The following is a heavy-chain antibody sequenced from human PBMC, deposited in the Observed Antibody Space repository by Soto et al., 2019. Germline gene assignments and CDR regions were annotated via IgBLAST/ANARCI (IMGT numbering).Heavy chain of an antibody. CDR1: GYTFTSCY. J-gene: IGHJ5*02. CDR2: INPSGGST. V-gene: IGHV1-46*01. Sequence: ASVKVSCKASGYTFTSCYMHWVRQAPGQGLEWMGIINPSGGSTSYAQKFQGRVTMTRDTSTSTVYMELSSLRSEDTAVYYCAREDYYDSSGNWFDPWGQGTLVTVSS. CDR3: AREDYYDSSGNWFDP. D-gene: IGHD3-22*01.